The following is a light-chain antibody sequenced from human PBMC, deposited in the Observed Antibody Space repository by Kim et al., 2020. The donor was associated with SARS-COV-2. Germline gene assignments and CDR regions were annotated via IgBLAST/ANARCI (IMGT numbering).Light chain of an antibody. Sequence: DIVMTQSPDSLAVSLGERATINCKSSQSVLYSSNNKNYLAWYKQKPGQPPKLLIYWASTRESGVPDRFSGSGSGTDFTLTISSLQAEDVAVYYCQQYYSTRTFGQGTKVDIK. V-gene: IGKV4-1*01. CDR2: WAS. CDR1: QSVLYSSNNKNY. CDR3: QQYYSTRT. J-gene: IGKJ1*01.